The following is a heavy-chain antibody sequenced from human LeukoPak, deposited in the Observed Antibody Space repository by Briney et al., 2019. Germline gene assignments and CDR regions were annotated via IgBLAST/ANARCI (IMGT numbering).Heavy chain of an antibody. Sequence: ASVKVSCKASGYIFTGYYMHWVRQAPGQGLEWMGWIIPNSGGTSYAQKFQGRVTMTRDTSITTAYMELSRLRSDDTAVYYCARCNSGPPVPPHPFDYWGQGTLVTVSS. CDR2: IIPNSGGT. CDR3: ARCNSGPPVPPHPFDY. D-gene: IGHD1-26*01. CDR1: GYIFTGYY. V-gene: IGHV1-2*02. J-gene: IGHJ4*02.